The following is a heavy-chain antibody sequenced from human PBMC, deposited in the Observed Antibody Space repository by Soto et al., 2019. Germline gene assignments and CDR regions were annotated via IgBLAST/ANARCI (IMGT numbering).Heavy chain of an antibody. Sequence: EVQLVETGGGLIQPGGSLRLSCAASGFTVSSNYMSWVRQAPGQGLEWVSFIYSGGRTYYADSVMGRFTITRDNSKNTLYLQMNSLRAEDTAVYYCAREAISSDYFDYWGQGTLVIVSS. CDR2: IYSGGRT. J-gene: IGHJ4*02. CDR1: GFTVSSNY. V-gene: IGHV3-53*02. CDR3: AREAISSDYFDY. D-gene: IGHD3-22*01.